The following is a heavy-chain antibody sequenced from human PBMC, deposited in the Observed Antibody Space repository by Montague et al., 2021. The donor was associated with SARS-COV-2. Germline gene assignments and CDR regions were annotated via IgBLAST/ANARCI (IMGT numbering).Heavy chain of an antibody. CDR1: GYSISSGYF. CDR2: IYHGGFT. V-gene: IGHV4-38-2*02. CDR3: ARAYCGGDCNYLYIWFDS. J-gene: IGHJ5*01. D-gene: IGHD2-21*01. Sequence: SETRSLTCSVPGYSISSGYFWGWILQPPGKGLEWIGAIYHGGFTHYNPSLKSRLTMWLDTSKNQFSLGLSSVTAADTAIYYCARAYCGGDCNYLYIWFDSWGQGALVTVSS.